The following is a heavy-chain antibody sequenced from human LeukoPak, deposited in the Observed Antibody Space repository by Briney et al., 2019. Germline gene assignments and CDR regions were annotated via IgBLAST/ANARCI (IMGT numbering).Heavy chain of an antibody. J-gene: IGHJ3*02. CDR2: IYYSGST. CDR1: GGSISSSSYY. D-gene: IGHD1-14*01. V-gene: IGHV4-39*01. CDR3: ARHLPDADAFDI. Sequence: PSETLSLTCTVSGGSISSSSYYWGWIRQPPGKGVEWIGSIYYSGSTYYNPSLKSRVTISVDTSKNQFSLKLSSVTAADTAVYYCARHLPDADAFDIWGQGTMVTVSS.